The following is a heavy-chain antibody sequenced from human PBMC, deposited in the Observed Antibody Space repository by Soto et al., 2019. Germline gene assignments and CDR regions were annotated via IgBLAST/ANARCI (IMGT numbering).Heavy chain of an antibody. Sequence: QVQLVQSGAEVKKPGSSVKVSCKASGGTFSSYAISWVRQAPGQGLEWMGGIIPIFGTANYAQKFQGRVTITADKSTSTVYMELSSLRSEDTAVYYCASSGYCSSTSCPYYFDYWGQGTLVTVSS. J-gene: IGHJ4*02. CDR1: GGTFSSYA. D-gene: IGHD2-2*03. V-gene: IGHV1-69*06. CDR2: IIPIFGTA. CDR3: ASSGYCSSTSCPYYFDY.